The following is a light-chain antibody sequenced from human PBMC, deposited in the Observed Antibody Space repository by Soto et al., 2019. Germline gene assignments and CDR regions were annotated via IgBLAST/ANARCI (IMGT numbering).Light chain of an antibody. CDR3: SSYTSSSTYV. CDR1: SSDVGGYNY. V-gene: IGLV2-14*01. CDR2: EVS. Sequence: QSALTQPASVSLSPGQSITISCTGTSSDVGGYNYVSWYQQHPGKAPKLMIYEVSNRPSGVSNRFSGSKSGNTASLTISGLQAEDEADYYCSSYTSSSTYVFGTGTRSPS. J-gene: IGLJ1*01.